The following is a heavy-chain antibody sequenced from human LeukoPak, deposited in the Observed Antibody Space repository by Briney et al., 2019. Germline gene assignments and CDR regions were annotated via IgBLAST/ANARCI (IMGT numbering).Heavy chain of an antibody. Sequence: SETLSLTCTVSGGSISSSSYYWGWIRQPPGRGLEWIGNIYHSGRANYNGSLKSRLTMSVDTSKNQFSLKLNSVTAADTAVYFCARSDGWGFDPWGQGTLVIVSS. V-gene: IGHV4-39*07. D-gene: IGHD1-26*01. J-gene: IGHJ5*02. CDR1: GGSISSSSYY. CDR2: IYHSGRA. CDR3: ARSDGWGFDP.